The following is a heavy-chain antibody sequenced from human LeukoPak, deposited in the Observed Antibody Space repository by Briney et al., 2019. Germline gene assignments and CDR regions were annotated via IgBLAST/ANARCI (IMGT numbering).Heavy chain of an antibody. CDR1: GFTFDDYA. Sequence: GGSLRLSCAASGFTFDDYAMHWVRQAPGKGLEWVSLISGDGGSTYYADSVKGRFTISGDNSKNSLYLQMNSLRTEDTALYYCAKDKVAAAAGSYYYYGMDVWGQGTTVTVSS. J-gene: IGHJ6*02. CDR3: AKDKVAAAAGSYYYYGMDV. D-gene: IGHD6-13*01. CDR2: ISGDGGST. V-gene: IGHV3-43*02.